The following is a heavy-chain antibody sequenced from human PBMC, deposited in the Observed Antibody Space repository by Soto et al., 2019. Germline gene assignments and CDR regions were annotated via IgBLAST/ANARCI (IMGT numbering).Heavy chain of an antibody. D-gene: IGHD2-15*01. CDR3: ARPGPSGGRSYYYGMDV. CDR1: GYSFTNYW. V-gene: IGHV5-51*01. CDR2: TYPGDSDT. Sequence: LGESLKISCKTSGYSFTNYWIGWVRQMPGKGLEWMGITYPGDSDTRYSPSFQGQVTISADKSISTAYLQWSSLKASDTAMYYCARPGPSGGRSYYYGMDVWGQGTTVTVSS. J-gene: IGHJ6*02.